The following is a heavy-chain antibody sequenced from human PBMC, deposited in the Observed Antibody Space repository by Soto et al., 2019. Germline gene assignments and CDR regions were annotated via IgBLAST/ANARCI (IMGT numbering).Heavy chain of an antibody. CDR1: GFSLSNARMG. Sequence: QVTLKESGPVLVKPTETLTLTCTVSGFSLSNARMGVSWIRQPPGKALEWLAHIFSNDEKSYSTSLKSRLTISXXTXKXQVVLTMTNMDPVDTATYYCARSVDTAPLASWYFDLWGRGTLVTVSS. J-gene: IGHJ2*01. V-gene: IGHV2-26*01. CDR2: IFSNDEK. D-gene: IGHD5-18*01. CDR3: ARSVDTAPLASWYFDL.